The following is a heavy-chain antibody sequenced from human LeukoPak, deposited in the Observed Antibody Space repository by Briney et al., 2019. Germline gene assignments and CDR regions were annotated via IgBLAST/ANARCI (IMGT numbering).Heavy chain of an antibody. J-gene: IGHJ4*02. Sequence: GGSLRLSCAASGFTFSSYSMNWVRQAPGKGLEWVSYISSSSTIYYADSVKGRFTISRDNAKNSLYLQMNSLRAEDTAVYYCAREGGLRKGDYWGQGTLVTVPS. CDR1: GFTFSSYS. CDR3: AREGGLRKGDY. CDR2: ISSSSTI. D-gene: IGHD3-3*01. V-gene: IGHV3-48*04.